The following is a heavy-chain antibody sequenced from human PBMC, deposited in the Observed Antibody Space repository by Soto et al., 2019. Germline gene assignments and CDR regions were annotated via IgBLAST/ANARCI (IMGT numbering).Heavy chain of an antibody. Sequence: PGGSLRLSCAASGFTFSSYGMHWVRQAPGKGLEWVAVIWFDGSNKYYADSVKGRFTISRDNSKNTLYLQMNSLRAEDTAVYYCARAFYDSSGPSGFVDYWGQGTLVTVSS. CDR2: IWFDGSNK. J-gene: IGHJ4*02. D-gene: IGHD3-22*01. CDR3: ARAFYDSSGPSGFVDY. CDR1: GFTFSSYG. V-gene: IGHV3-33*01.